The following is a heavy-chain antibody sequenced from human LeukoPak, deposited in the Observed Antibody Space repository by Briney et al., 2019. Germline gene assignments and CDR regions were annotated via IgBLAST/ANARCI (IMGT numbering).Heavy chain of an antibody. CDR1: GFTLSSYA. Sequence: PGGSLRLSCVVSGFTLSSYAMSWVRQAPGKGLEWVAATSSSDSGKYHADSVRGRFTISRDNSKNTVYLQMNSLRAEDTAMYYCARDGYYYGSGSYYVGYFDYWGQGTLVTVSS. CDR2: TSSSDSGK. D-gene: IGHD3-10*01. CDR3: ARDGYYYGSGSYYVGYFDY. V-gene: IGHV3-23*01. J-gene: IGHJ4*02.